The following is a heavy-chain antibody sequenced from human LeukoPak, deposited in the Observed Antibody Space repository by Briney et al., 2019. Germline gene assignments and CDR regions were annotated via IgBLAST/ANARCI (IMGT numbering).Heavy chain of an antibody. CDR3: AKVALDSSGYYYLYYFHY. CDR1: GFTFSSYA. CDR2: ISGSGGST. J-gene: IGHJ4*02. D-gene: IGHD3-22*01. V-gene: IGHV3-23*01. Sequence: GGSLRLSCAASGFTFSSYAMSWVRQAQGKGLEWVSAISGSGGSTYYADSVKGRFTISRDNSKNTLYLQMNSLRAEDTAVYYCAKVALDSSGYYYLYYFHYWGQGTLVTVSS.